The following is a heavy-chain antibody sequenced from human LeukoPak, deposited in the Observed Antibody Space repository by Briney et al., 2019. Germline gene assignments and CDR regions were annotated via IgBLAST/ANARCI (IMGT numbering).Heavy chain of an antibody. V-gene: IGHV3-23*01. J-gene: IGHJ6*02. Sequence: PGGSLRLSCAASRFTFSSYAMSWVRQAPGKGLEWVSAISGSGGSTYYADSVKGRFTISRDNSENTLYLQMNSLRAEDTAVYYCAKVAFNYYYYGMDVWGQGTTVTVSS. CDR1: RFTFSSYA. CDR2: ISGSGGST. CDR3: AKVAFNYYYYGMDV.